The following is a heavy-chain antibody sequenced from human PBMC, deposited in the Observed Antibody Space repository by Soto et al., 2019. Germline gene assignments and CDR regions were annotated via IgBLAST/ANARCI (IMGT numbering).Heavy chain of an antibody. D-gene: IGHD2-21*01. V-gene: IGHV3-9*01. CDR1: GFTFHDYA. CDR2: ISWNSGSI. J-gene: IGHJ6*02. Sequence: PGGSLRLSGAASGFTFHDYAILWVRQAPGKGLKWVAGISWNSGSIAYADSVKGRFTISRDNSKNSLYLQMNSLRTEDTALYYCAKDIYETIPKNHRVGYYSGMDVWGQGTTVNVSS. CDR3: AKDIYETIPKNHRVGYYSGMDV.